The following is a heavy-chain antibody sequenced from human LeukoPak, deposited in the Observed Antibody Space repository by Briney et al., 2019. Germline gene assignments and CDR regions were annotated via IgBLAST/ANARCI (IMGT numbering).Heavy chain of an antibody. J-gene: IGHJ4*02. CDR3: ARAHDKWLVYFDY. CDR2: ISGSGGST. D-gene: IGHD6-19*01. V-gene: IGHV3-23*01. Sequence: GGSLRLSCAASGFTFSSYGMSWVRQAPGKGLEWVSAISGSGGSTYYADSVKGRFTISRDNAKNTLYLQMNSLRAEDTAVYYCARAHDKWLVYFDYWGQGTLVTVSS. CDR1: GFTFSSYG.